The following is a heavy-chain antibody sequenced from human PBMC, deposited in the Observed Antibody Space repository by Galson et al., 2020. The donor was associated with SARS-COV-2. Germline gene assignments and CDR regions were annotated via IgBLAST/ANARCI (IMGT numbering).Heavy chain of an antibody. D-gene: IGHD6-13*01. J-gene: IGHJ4*02. CDR3: ARREEDNKGGGLGY. V-gene: IGHV3-33*01. CDR2: IFSDGNYM. Sequence: GESLKISCAASGFTFSNYGMHWVRQAPGKGLEWVAVIFSDGNYMYYGDSVKGRFTVSRDNSKNTVYLQMNSLTAEDTAIYYCARREEDNKGGGLGYWGQGILVTVSS. CDR1: GFTFSNYG.